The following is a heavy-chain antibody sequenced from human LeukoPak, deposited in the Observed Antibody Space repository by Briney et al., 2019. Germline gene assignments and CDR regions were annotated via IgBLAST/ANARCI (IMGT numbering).Heavy chain of an antibody. CDR3: ARVSYQEGVDY. Sequence: SETLSLTCTVSGGSISSSSYYWGWIRQPPGKGLEWIGSIYYSGSTYYNPSLKSRVTISVDTSKNQFSLKLSSVTAADTAVYYCARVSYQEGVDYWGQGTLVTVSS. CDR2: IYYSGST. J-gene: IGHJ4*02. D-gene: IGHD2-2*01. V-gene: IGHV4-39*07. CDR1: GGSISSSSYY.